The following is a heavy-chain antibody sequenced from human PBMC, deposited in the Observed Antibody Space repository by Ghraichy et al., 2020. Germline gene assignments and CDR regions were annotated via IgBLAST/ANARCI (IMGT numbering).Heavy chain of an antibody. D-gene: IGHD2-2*01. CDR3: ARAFRPAYYYYYMDV. CDR2: INHSGST. V-gene: IGHV4-34*01. J-gene: IGHJ6*03. Sequence: SQTLSLTCAVYGGSFSGYYWSWIRQPPGKGLEWIGEINHSGSTNYNPSLKSRVTISVDTSKNQFSLKLSSVTAADTAVYYCARAFRPAYYYYYMDVWGKGTTVTVSS. CDR1: GGSFSGYY.